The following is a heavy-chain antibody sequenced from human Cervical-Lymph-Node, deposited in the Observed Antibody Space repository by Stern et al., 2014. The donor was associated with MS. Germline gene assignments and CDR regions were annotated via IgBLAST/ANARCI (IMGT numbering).Heavy chain of an antibody. D-gene: IGHD1-26*01. CDR2: IIPIFGTA. CDR1: GGTFSSYA. CDR3: ARGELKEGLVRGMDV. V-gene: IGHV1-69*01. Sequence: QMQLVQSGAEVKKPASSVKLSCKASGGTFSSYAISWVRQAHGQGLEWLGGIIPIFGTANYAQKFQGRVTITADESTRTAYMELSSLRSEDTAVYYCARGELKEGLVRGMDVWGQGTTVTVSS. J-gene: IGHJ6*02.